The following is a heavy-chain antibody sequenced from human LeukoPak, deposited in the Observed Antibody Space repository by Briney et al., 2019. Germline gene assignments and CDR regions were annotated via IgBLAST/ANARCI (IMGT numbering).Heavy chain of an antibody. CDR3: AGYSSSWYVWFDP. V-gene: IGHV4-59*01. Sequence: PSEALSLTCTVSGGSISSYYWSWIRQPPGKGLEWIGYIYYSGSTNYNPSLKSRVTISVDTSKNQFSLKLSSVTAADTAVYYCAGYSSSWYVWFDPWGQGTLVTVSS. D-gene: IGHD6-13*01. J-gene: IGHJ5*02. CDR1: GGSISSYY. CDR2: IYYSGST.